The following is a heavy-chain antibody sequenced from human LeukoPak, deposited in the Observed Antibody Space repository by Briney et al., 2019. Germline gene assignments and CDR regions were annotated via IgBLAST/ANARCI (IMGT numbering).Heavy chain of an antibody. CDR2: ISGSGGST. D-gene: IGHD1-26*01. CDR3: AKIYSGSYYYYYYYYYMDV. J-gene: IGHJ6*03. V-gene: IGHV3-23*01. Sequence: GGSLRLSCAASGFTFSSYAMSWVRQAPGKGLEWVSAISGSGGSTYYADSVKGRFTISRDNSKNTLYLQMNSLRAEDTAVYYCAKIYSGSYYYYYYYYYMDVWGKGTTVTVSS. CDR1: GFTFSSYA.